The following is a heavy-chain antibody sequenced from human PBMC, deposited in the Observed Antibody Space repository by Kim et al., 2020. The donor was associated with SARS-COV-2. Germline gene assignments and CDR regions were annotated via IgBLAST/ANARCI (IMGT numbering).Heavy chain of an antibody. D-gene: IGHD2-15*01. Sequence: GGSLRLSCAASGFSFSNYAMHWVRQAPGKGLEFVSCISSDGGSTYYANSVKGRFTISRDNSKSTLYLQIGSLRAEDMALYYCTRTKGGGTCYSAGDYWGQGTLVTVSS. V-gene: IGHV3-64*01. CDR3: TRTKGGGTCYSAGDY. CDR1: GFSFSNYA. CDR2: ISSDGGST. J-gene: IGHJ4*02.